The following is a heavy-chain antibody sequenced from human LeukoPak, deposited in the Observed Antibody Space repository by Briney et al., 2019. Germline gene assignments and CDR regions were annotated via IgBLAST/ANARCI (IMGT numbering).Heavy chain of an antibody. V-gene: IGHV1-2*02. CDR1: GYTFTGYY. CDR3: ASLRYYYDSSGHDY. CDR2: INPNSGGT. Sequence: WASVTVSCKASGYTFTGYYMHWVRQAPGQGLEWMGWINPNSGGTNYAQKFQGRVTKTRDTSISTAYMELSRLRSDDTAVYYCASLRYYYDSSGHDYWGQGTLVTVSS. J-gene: IGHJ4*02. D-gene: IGHD3-22*01.